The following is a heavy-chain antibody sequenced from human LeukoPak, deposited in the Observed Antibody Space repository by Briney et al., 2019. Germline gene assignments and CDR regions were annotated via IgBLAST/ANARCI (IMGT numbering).Heavy chain of an antibody. CDR3: ARGGRIAAAGTGTDWFDP. D-gene: IGHD6-13*01. CDR2: INHSGST. Sequence: GSLRLSCAASGFTFSSYAMHWVRQPPGKGLEWIGEINHSGSTNYNPSLKSRVTISVDTSKNQFSLKLSSVTAADTAVYYCARGGRIAAAGTGTDWFDPWGQGTLVTVSS. CDR1: GFTFSSYA. V-gene: IGHV4-34*01. J-gene: IGHJ5*02.